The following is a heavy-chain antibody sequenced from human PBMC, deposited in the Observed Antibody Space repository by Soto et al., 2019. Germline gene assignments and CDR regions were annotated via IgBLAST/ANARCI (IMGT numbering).Heavy chain of an antibody. Sequence: PVKVSCKASGGTFSSCAISWVRQAPGQGLEWMGGIIPIFGTANYAQKFQGRVTITADESTSTAYMELSSLRSEDTAVYYCARDGYYGSGSYYNLDYWGQGTLVTVSS. CDR3: ARDGYYGSGSYYNLDY. CDR1: GGTFSSCA. CDR2: IIPIFGTA. V-gene: IGHV1-69*13. D-gene: IGHD3-10*01. J-gene: IGHJ4*02.